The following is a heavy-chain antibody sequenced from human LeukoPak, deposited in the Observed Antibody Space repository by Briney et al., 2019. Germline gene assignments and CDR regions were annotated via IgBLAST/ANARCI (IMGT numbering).Heavy chain of an antibody. V-gene: IGHV4-39*01. CDR2: IYYSGTT. J-gene: IGHJ3*02. D-gene: IGHD5-24*01. Sequence: SETLSLTCTVFGGSISSSSHYWGWIRQPPGKGLEWIGCIYYSGTTYYNPSVKSRVTISVDTSKNQFSLKLSSVTAADTAVYYCASPRDGYNLGDAFDIWGQGTMVTVSS. CDR1: GGSISSSSHY. CDR3: ASPRDGYNLGDAFDI.